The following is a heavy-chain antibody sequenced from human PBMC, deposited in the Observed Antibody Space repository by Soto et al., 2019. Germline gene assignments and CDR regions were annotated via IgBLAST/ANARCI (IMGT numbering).Heavy chain of an antibody. V-gene: IGHV1-18*01. CDR1: GYTFTSYG. CDR3: ARDPLQSYYDFWSGSLAY. J-gene: IGHJ4*02. CDR2: ISAYNGNT. Sequence: ASVKVSCKASGYTFTSYGTSCVRQAPGQGLEWMGWISAYNGNTNYAQKLQGRVTMTTDTSTSTAYMEMRSLRSDATAVYYCARDPLQSYYDFWSGSLAYWGQETLVTLSS. D-gene: IGHD3-3*01.